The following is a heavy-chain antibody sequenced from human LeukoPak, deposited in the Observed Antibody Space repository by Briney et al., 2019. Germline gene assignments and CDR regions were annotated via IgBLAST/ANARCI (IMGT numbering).Heavy chain of an antibody. V-gene: IGHV4-61*02. J-gene: IGHJ3*02. Sequence: SETLSLTCTVSGGSISSGSYYWSWIRQPAGKGLEWIGRIYTSGSTNYNPSLKSRVTISVDTSKNQFSLKLSSATAADTAVYYCASEPDLDIWGQGTMVTVSS. CDR3: ASEPDLDI. CDR2: IYTSGST. CDR1: GGSISSGSYY.